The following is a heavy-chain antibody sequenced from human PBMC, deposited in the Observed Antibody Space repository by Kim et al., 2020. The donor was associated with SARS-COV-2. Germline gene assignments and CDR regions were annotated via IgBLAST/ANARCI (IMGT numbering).Heavy chain of an antibody. J-gene: IGHJ3*02. D-gene: IGHD6-6*01. CDR3: ARGSSSSRFFWAFDI. Sequence: QKFQGRVTMTRETSISTAYMELSRLRSDDTAVYYCARGSSSSRFFWAFDIWGQGTMVTVSS. V-gene: IGHV1-2*02.